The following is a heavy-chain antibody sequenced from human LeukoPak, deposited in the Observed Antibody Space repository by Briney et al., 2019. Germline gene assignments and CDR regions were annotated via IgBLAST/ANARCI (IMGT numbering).Heavy chain of an antibody. D-gene: IGHD3-16*01. CDR3: ARVNVCPRCHFDY. V-gene: IGHV3-23*01. CDR2: ISGSGTYT. Sequence: PGGSLRLSCAASGFTFSSYAMSWVRQAPGKGLEWVSAISGSGTYTHYADSVKGRFTISRDNSKNTLYLQMNTLRAEDTAVYYCARVNVCPRCHFDYWGQGTLVTVSS. CDR1: GFTFSSYA. J-gene: IGHJ4*02.